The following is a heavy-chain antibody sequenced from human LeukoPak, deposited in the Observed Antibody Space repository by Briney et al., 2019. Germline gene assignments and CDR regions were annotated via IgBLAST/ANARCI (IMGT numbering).Heavy chain of an antibody. CDR1: GYTFTSYY. V-gene: IGHV1-46*01. CDR2: INPSGGST. CDR3: ARDFMSGGYYYYFDY. Sequence: GASVKVSCKASGYTFTSYYMHWVRQAPGQGLEWMGIINPSGGSTSNARKFQGRVTMTRDTSTSTVYMELSSLRSEDTAVYYCARDFMSGGYYYYFDYWGQGTLVTVSS. D-gene: IGHD3-22*01. J-gene: IGHJ4*02.